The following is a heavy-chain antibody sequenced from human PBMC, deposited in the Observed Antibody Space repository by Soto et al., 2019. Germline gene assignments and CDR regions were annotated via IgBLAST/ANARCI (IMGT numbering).Heavy chain of an antibody. CDR3: VKDGGYCSSSTCYSPRNHYFDS. J-gene: IGHJ4*02. V-gene: IGHV3-7*03. CDR1: GFTFSDYW. Sequence: GGSLRLSCEASGFTFSDYWMSWVRQAPGKGPEWVANIKFDGSEKQYVDSVRGRFTISRDNSRNSLFLQMNSLRAGDTAVYYWVKDGGYCSSSTCYSPRNHYFDSWGQGTLVTVSS. CDR2: IKFDGSEK. D-gene: IGHD2-2*01.